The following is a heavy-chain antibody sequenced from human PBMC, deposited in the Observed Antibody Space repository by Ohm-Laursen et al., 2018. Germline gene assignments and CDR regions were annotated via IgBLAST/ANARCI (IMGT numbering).Heavy chain of an antibody. V-gene: IGHV1-69*01. CDR1: GGTFSRYT. CDR2: IIPIFGTA. D-gene: IGHD5-12*01. Sequence: SSVKVSCKASGGTFSRYTISWVRQAPGQGLEWMGGIIPIFGTAKYAQKFQDRVTITADESTNTAYMELSSLRSEDTAVFYCAEEEAVRRGNSGYNSNRPFDYWGQGTLVTVSS. CDR3: AEEEAVRRGNSGYNSNRPFDY. J-gene: IGHJ4*02.